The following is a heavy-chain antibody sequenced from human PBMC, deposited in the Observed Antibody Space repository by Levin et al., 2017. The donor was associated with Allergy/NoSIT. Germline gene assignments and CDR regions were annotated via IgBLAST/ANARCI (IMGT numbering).Heavy chain of an antibody. CDR1: GDAISRGGDY. J-gene: IGHJ5*01. V-gene: IGHV4-31*01. Sequence: SQTLSLTCTVSGDAISRGGDYWNWIRQHPGKGLEWIGYSYKTGTTDYNSSLKNQLVISGDTSKNQFSLRLNSVTAADTAIYYCAKATAVAGNFDSWGQGTLVIVSS. CDR3: AKATAVAGNFDS. CDR2: SYKTGTT. D-gene: IGHD6-13*01.